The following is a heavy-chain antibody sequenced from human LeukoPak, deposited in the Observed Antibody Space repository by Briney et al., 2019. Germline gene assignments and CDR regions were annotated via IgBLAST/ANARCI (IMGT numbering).Heavy chain of an antibody. V-gene: IGHV4-34*01. CDR2: INHSGST. CDR3: ARAFSRASPVDY. Sequence: QPSETLSLTCAVYGGSFSGYYWSWIRQPPGKGLEWIGEINHSGSTNYNPSLKSRVTISVHTSKNQLSLKLTSVTAADTAVYFCARAFSRASPVDYWGQGTLVTVSS. CDR1: GGSFSGYY. J-gene: IGHJ4*02. D-gene: IGHD2/OR15-2a*01.